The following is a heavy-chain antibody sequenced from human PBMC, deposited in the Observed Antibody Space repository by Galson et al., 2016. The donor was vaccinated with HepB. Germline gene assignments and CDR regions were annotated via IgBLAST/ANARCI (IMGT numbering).Heavy chain of an antibody. J-gene: IGHJ4*02. Sequence: SLRLSCAASGFTFSSCPMSWVRQAPGKGLEWVSSISGSGGCTNYADSVKGRFTISRDNSKNTLYLQMNSLRAEDTAVYYCAKGQQLAYFDYWGQGTLVTVSS. CDR3: AKGQQLAYFDY. V-gene: IGHV3-23*01. CDR1: GFTFSSCP. CDR2: ISGSGGCT. D-gene: IGHD6-13*01.